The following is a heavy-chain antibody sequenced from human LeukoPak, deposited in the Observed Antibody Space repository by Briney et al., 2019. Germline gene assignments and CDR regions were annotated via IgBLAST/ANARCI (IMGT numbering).Heavy chain of an antibody. CDR1: GYTFTSYD. CDR2: MNPNSGNT. Sequence: ASVKVSCKASGYTFTSYDINWVRQATGQGIEWMGWMNPNSGNTGYAQKFQGRVTMTRNTSISTAYMELSSLRSEDTAVYYCARGPRIAALYYYYYYMDVWGKGTTVTVSS. J-gene: IGHJ6*03. CDR3: ARGPRIAALYYYYYYMDV. V-gene: IGHV1-8*01. D-gene: IGHD6-6*01.